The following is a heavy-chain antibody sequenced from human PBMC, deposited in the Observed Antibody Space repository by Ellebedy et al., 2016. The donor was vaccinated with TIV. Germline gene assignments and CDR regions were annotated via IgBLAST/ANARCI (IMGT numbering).Heavy chain of an antibody. CDR2: IDPTDSYT. V-gene: IGHV5-10-1*01. J-gene: IGHJ6*02. CDR1: GYSFASYW. Sequence: GESLKIPCKGSGYSFASYWISRVRQMPGKGLEWMGRIDPTDSYTYSSPSFQGHVTISADKSINTAYLQWSSLKASDTAMYYCARGYYYALDVWGQGTSVTVSS. CDR3: ARGYYYALDV.